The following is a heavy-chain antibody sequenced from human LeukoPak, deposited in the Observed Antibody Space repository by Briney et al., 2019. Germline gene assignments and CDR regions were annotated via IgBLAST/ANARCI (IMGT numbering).Heavy chain of an antibody. Sequence: LECVASINSDGSEGYYADVVKGRFTMSRDNAKNTLYLQMNSLRAEDTAVYYCVRDLRSADYWGQGTLVIVSS. D-gene: IGHD3-10*02. V-gene: IGHV3-7*03. CDR2: INSDGSEG. J-gene: IGHJ4*02. CDR3: VRDLRSADY.